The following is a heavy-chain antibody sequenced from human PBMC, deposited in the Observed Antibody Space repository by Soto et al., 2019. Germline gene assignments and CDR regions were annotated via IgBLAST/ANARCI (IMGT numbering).Heavy chain of an antibody. Sequence: QITLKESGPPLVKPTQTLTLTCTFSGFSLSTSGVGVGWIRQPPGKALEWLALIYWDDDKRYSPSLKSRLTITNDPSKNQVVLTMTNMDPVDTATYYCAHRPSYCSGGSCYSGFDYWGQGTLVTVSS. J-gene: IGHJ4*02. CDR2: IYWDDDK. CDR3: AHRPSYCSGGSCYSGFDY. D-gene: IGHD2-15*01. V-gene: IGHV2-5*02. CDR1: GFSLSTSGVG.